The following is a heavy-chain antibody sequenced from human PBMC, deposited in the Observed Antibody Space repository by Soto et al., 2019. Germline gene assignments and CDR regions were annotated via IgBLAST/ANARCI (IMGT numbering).Heavy chain of an antibody. Sequence: GGSMRLSCAASGFTFRSYAMHWVRQAPGKGLECVAVISYDGSNKFYRDYVKGRFTISRDNSKNTLYLQINSLRYEDTAVYYCARGDREDIAVVVGVRPGEYGVDVWGQGTTVTVSS. CDR1: GFTFRSYA. V-gene: IGHV3-30-3*01. D-gene: IGHD2-15*01. CDR3: ARGDREDIAVVVGVRPGEYGVDV. CDR2: ISYDGSNK. J-gene: IGHJ6*02.